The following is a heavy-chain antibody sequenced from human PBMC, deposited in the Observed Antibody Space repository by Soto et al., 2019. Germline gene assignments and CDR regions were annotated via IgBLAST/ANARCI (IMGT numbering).Heavy chain of an antibody. D-gene: IGHD6-13*01. V-gene: IGHV3-30-3*01. CDR2: ISYDGSNK. J-gene: IGHJ4*02. Sequence: QVQLVESGGGVVQPGRSLRLSCAASGFTFSSYAMHWVRQAPGKGLEWVAVISYDGSNKYYADSVKGRFTISRDNSKNPLYLQMNSLRAEDTAVYYCARSIAAAGDYWGQGTLVTFSS. CDR1: GFTFSSYA. CDR3: ARSIAAAGDY.